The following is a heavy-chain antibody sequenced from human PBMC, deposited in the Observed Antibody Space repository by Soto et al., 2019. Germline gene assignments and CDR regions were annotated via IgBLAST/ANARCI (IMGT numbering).Heavy chain of an antibody. Sequence: PSETLSLTCTVSGGSISSGDYCWSWIRPPPGKGLVWIGYIYYSGSTYYNPSLKSRVTISVDTSKNQFSLKLSSVTAADTAVYYCARGGARYYDFWTGYYYGMDVWGQGTTVTVSS. J-gene: IGHJ6*02. CDR1: GGSISSGDYC. CDR3: ARGGARYYDFWTGYYYGMDV. CDR2: IYYSGST. D-gene: IGHD3-3*01. V-gene: IGHV4-30-4*01.